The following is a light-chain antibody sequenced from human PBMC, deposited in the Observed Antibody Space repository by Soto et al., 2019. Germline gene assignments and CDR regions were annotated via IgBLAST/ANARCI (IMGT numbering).Light chain of an antibody. CDR1: QSISNW. V-gene: IGKV1-5*01. J-gene: IGKJ1*01. Sequence: DIQMTQSPSTLPASVGDRVTITCRASQSISNWLAWYQQKPGTAPKVLIYHASNLQSGDPSRFSGSGSGTAVNLTICSLQADYFATYYCQQYNSYSFGQGTKLEIK. CDR2: HAS. CDR3: QQYNSYS.